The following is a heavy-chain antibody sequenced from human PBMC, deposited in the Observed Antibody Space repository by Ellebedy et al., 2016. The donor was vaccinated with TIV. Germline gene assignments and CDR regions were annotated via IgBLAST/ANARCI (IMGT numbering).Heavy chain of an antibody. J-gene: IGHJ4*02. CDR2: IKEDGSQT. D-gene: IGHD3/OR15-3a*01. CDR1: GFTFSTYW. Sequence: GESLKISCATSGFTFSTYWMAWVRQAPGKGLEWVANIKEDGSQTYYVGSVKGRFTISRDNAKNSLYLQMNSLRDEDTAVYYCASGTYWGQGTLVTVSS. CDR3: ASGTY. V-gene: IGHV3-7*01.